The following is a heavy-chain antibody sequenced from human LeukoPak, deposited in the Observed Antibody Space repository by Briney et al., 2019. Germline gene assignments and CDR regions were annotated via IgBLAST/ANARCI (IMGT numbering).Heavy chain of an antibody. CDR1: GFTFSTYS. CDR3: ARDFFPDAFDI. J-gene: IGHJ3*02. D-gene: IGHD3-3*01. CDR2: ISSSCSYI. Sequence: GGSLRLSCAVSGFTFSTYSMNWVRQVPGKGLEWVSSISSSCSYIYYADSVKGRFTISRDNANNSLYLQMNSLRAEDTAVYYCARDFFPDAFDIWGQGTMVTVSS. V-gene: IGHV3-21*01.